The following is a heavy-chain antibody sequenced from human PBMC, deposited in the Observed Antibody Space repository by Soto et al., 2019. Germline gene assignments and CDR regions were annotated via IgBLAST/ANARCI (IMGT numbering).Heavy chain of an antibody. CDR3: AREVSVVVAASNEYYFDY. D-gene: IGHD2-15*01. CDR2: IYYRGST. J-gene: IGHJ4*02. CDR1: GGSIISGAYY. Sequence: QVQLQESGPGLVKPSQTLSLTCTVSGGSIISGAYYWSWIRQRPGKGLEWIGYIYYRGSTHYNPSLMSRLSISVDTSKNQFSLNLSSVTAADTAVYYCAREVSVVVAASNEYYFDYWGQGTLVTVSS. V-gene: IGHV4-31*03.